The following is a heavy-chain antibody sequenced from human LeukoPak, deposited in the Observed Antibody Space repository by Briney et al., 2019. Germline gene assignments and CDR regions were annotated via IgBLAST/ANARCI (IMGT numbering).Heavy chain of an antibody. CDR3: ARGGGNTRFDY. CDR2: ISSSSSYT. D-gene: IGHD3-10*01. CDR1: GFTFSDYY. V-gene: IGHV3-11*05. J-gene: IGHJ4*02. Sequence: GGSLRLSCAASGFTFSDYYMSWIRQAPGKGLEWVSNISSSSSYTNYADSVKGRFTISRDNSKNTLYLQMNSLRAEDTAVYYCARGGGNTRFDYWGQGTLVTVSS.